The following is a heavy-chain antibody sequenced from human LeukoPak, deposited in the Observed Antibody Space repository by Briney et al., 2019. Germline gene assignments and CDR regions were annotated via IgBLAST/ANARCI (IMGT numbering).Heavy chain of an antibody. CDR1: GFTFSSYA. CDR3: AKDLGYSYGSFGSFDY. V-gene: IGHV3-23*01. CDR2: ISGSGGST. J-gene: IGHJ4*02. Sequence: GGSLRLSCAASGFTFSSYAMSWVRKAPGKGLEWVSAISGSGGSTYYADSVRGRFTTSRDNSKNTLYLQMNSLRAEDTAVYYCAKDLGYSYGSFGSFDYWGQGTLVTVSS. D-gene: IGHD5-18*01.